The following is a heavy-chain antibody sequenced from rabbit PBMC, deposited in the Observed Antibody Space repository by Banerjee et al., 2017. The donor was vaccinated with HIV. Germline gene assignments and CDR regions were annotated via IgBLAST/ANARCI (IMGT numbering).Heavy chain of an antibody. CDR2: IYAGSRGTT. J-gene: IGHJ4*01. CDR1: GFTLSSYW. D-gene: IGHD4-1*01. CDR3: ARDLAGVIGWNFNL. Sequence: QEQLVESGGGLVQPEGSLTLTCKASGFTLSSYWMWWVRQAPGKGLEWIACIYAGSRGTTYYAYWAKGRFTISKTSSTTVTLQMTSLTAADTASYFCARDLAGVIGWNFNLWGQGTLVTVS. V-gene: IGHV1S45*01.